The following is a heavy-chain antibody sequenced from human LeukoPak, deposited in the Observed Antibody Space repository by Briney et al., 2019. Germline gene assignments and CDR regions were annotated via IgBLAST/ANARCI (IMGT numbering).Heavy chain of an antibody. Sequence: PGGSLRLSCAASGFTVSSNYMSWVRQAPGKGLEWASVIYSGGSTYYADSVKGRFTISRDNSMNTLYLQMNSLRAEDTAVYYCARSYCGRGSCYPGSFDCWGQGTLVTVSS. J-gene: IGHJ4*02. CDR3: ARSYCGRGSCYPGSFDC. CDR1: GFTVSSNY. CDR2: IYSGGST. D-gene: IGHD2-15*01. V-gene: IGHV3-66*01.